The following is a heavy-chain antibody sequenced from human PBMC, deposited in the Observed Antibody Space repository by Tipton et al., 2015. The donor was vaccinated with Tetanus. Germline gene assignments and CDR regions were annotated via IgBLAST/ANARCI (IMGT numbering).Heavy chain of an antibody. CDR1: GFTFSGHG. D-gene: IGHD2-8*02. Sequence: SLRLSCAASGFTFSGHGMHWVRQAPGKGLEWVAVISADGSIDYYADSVKGRFTISRDNFKNTLSLQMNSLRPEDTALYYCAKEGGGLGYCSGGNCYLSFDSWGQGTPVTVSS. CDR3: AKEGGGLGYCSGGNCYLSFDS. V-gene: IGHV3-30*18. J-gene: IGHJ4*02. CDR2: ISADGSID.